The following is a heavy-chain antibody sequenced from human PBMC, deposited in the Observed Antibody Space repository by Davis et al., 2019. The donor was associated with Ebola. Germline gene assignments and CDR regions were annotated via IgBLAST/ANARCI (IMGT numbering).Heavy chain of an antibody. CDR2: ISYDGSNK. V-gene: IGHV3-30-3*01. CDR1: AFTFSLFA. D-gene: IGHD1-26*01. Sequence: PGGSLRLSCAASAFTFSLFAMHWVRQAPGKGLEWVAVISYDGSNKYYADSVKGRFTISRDNSKNTLYLQMNSLRAEDTAVYYCAKAGGIVGATSDYWGQGTLVTVSS. CDR3: AKAGGIVGATSDY. J-gene: IGHJ4*02.